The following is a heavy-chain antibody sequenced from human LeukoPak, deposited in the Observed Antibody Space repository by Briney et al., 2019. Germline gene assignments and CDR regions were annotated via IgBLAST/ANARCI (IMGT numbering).Heavy chain of an antibody. CDR3: AKDRYSSSWYWFDP. CDR2: ISYDGSNK. D-gene: IGHD6-13*01. V-gene: IGHV3-30*18. J-gene: IGHJ5*02. CDR1: GFTFSSYG. Sequence: GRSLGLSCAASGFTFSSYGMHWVRQAPGKGLEWVAVISYDGSNKYYADSVKGRFTISRDNSKNTLYLQMNSLRAEDTAVYYCAKDRYSSSWYWFDPWGQGTLVTVSS.